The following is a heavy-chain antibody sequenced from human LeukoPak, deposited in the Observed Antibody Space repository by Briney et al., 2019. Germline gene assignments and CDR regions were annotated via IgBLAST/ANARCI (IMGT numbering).Heavy chain of an antibody. J-gene: IGHJ3*02. CDR2: IIPIFGTA. CDR1: GGTFSSYA. V-gene: IGHV1-69*05. D-gene: IGHD6-13*01. Sequence: ASVKVSCKASGGTFSSYAISWVRQAPGQGLEWMGGIIPIFGTANYAQKFQGRVTITTDESTSTAYMELSSLRSEDTAVYYCAKNRQQLAILDAFDIWGQGTMVTVSS. CDR3: AKNRQQLAILDAFDI.